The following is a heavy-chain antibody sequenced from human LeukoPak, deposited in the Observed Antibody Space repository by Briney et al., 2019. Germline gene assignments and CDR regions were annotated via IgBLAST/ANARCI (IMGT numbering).Heavy chain of an antibody. CDR3: ARDLAYSRLDY. V-gene: IGHV3-7*01. CDR2: INPEGSEK. J-gene: IGHJ4*02. D-gene: IGHD5-18*01. Sequence: GGSLRLSCAVSGLTFSSSWMDWVRQAPGKGLEWVASINPEGSEKYSADSVKGRFTISRDNAKNSLYLQTDSQRVEDTAFYYCARDLAYSRLDYWGQGMLVTVS. CDR1: GLTFSSSW.